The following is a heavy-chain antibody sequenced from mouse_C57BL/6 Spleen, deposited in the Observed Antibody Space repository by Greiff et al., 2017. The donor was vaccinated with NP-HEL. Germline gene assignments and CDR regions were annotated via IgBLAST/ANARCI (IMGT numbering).Heavy chain of an antibody. CDR1: GYSFTSYY. CDR2: IYPGSGNT. V-gene: IGHV1-66*01. J-gene: IGHJ2*01. Sequence: VQLQQSGPELVKPGASVKISCKASGYSFTSYYIHWVKQRPGQGLEWIGWIYPGSGNTKYNEKFKGKATLTADTSSSTAYMQISSLTSEDSAVYYCARPYYITTGYFDYWGQGTTLTVSS. CDR3: ARPYYITTGYFDY. D-gene: IGHD2-12*01.